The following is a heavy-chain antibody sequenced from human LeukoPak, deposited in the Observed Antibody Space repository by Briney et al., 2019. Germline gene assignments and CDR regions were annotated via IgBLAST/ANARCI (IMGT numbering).Heavy chain of an antibody. Sequence: ASVKVSCKTSGYTFSSHAITWVRQAPGQGLEWMGWISASSGKTNIAQNLQGRVTMTTDTSTSTAYMDLRSLRSDDTAVYYCARAYCGSTSCYFDIWGQGTMVTVSS. CDR1: GYTFSSHA. CDR2: ISASSGKT. V-gene: IGHV1-18*01. D-gene: IGHD2-2*01. CDR3: ARAYCGSTSCYFDI. J-gene: IGHJ3*02.